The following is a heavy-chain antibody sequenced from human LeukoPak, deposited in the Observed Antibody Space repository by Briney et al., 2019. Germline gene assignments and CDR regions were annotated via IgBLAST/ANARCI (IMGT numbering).Heavy chain of an antibody. Sequence: GASVKVSCKASGGTFSSYAISWVRQAPGQGLEWMGGIIPIFGTANYAQKFQGRVTITADESTSTAYMELSSLRSEDTAMYYCARDGGSYYYGSGSYFLLVYWGQGTLVTVSS. CDR1: GGTFSSYA. V-gene: IGHV1-69*13. CDR2: IIPIFGTA. D-gene: IGHD3-10*01. J-gene: IGHJ4*02. CDR3: ARDGGSYYYGSGSYFLLVY.